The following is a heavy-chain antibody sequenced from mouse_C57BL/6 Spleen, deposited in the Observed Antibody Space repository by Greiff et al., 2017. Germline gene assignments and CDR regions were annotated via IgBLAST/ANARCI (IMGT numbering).Heavy chain of an antibody. D-gene: IGHD1-1*01. Sequence: QVQLKESGAELVKPGASVKLSCKASGYTFTSYWMHWVKQRPGRGLEWIGRIDPNSGGTKYNEKFKSKATLTVDKPSSTAYMQLSSLTSEDSAVYYCARAYYGSPYYYAMDYWGQGTSVTVSS. CDR2: IDPNSGGT. V-gene: IGHV1-72*01. CDR1: GYTFTSYW. J-gene: IGHJ4*01. CDR3: ARAYYGSPYYYAMDY.